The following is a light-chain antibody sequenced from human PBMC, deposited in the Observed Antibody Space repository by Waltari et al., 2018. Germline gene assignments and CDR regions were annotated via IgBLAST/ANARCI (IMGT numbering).Light chain of an antibody. CDR1: QSVSSN. CDR3: QQYNNWPPWS. Sequence: EIVMTQSPATLSVSPGERATLSCRASQSVSSNLAWYQQKPGQAPRLLIYGASTRATGIPARFSGSVSGTEFTLTISSLLSEDFAVYYCQQYNNWPPWSFGHWTNVEIK. V-gene: IGKV3-15*01. CDR2: GAS. J-gene: IGKJ1*01.